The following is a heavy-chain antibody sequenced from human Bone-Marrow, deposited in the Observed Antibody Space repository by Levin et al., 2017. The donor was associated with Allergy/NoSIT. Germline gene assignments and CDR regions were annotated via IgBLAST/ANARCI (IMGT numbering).Heavy chain of an antibody. Sequence: PGGSLRLSCTASDDAASGFTFRSYWMTWVRQAPGQGLEWVANINYDGSEKYYVDSVKGRFTISRDNVENSLYLQMSGLRAEDTAVYYCASGGHVDYCGPGTLVTVSS. CDR1: GFTFRSYW. J-gene: IGHJ4*02. D-gene: IGHD3-16*01. CDR3: ASGGHVDY. V-gene: IGHV3-7*03. CDR2: INYDGSEK.